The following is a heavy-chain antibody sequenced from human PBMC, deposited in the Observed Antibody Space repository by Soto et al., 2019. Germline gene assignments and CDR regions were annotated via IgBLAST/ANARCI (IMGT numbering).Heavy chain of an antibody. D-gene: IGHD5-18*01. CDR1: GDSFKNYA. V-gene: IGHV1-69*06. Sequence: QVQLVQSGAEVKKPGSSVKISCKTSGDSFKNYAIGWVRQVPGQGLEWTGSIIPLFGTANYARMFEGRVTITADKSTTTVYMELGSLRSADTAVYYCARLDSTMITFDYWGQGTLVTVSS. CDR3: ARLDSTMITFDY. CDR2: IIPLFGTA. J-gene: IGHJ4*02.